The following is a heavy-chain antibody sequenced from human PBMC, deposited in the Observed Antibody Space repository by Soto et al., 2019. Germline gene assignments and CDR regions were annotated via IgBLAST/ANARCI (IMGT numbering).Heavy chain of an antibody. Sequence: PSETLSLICTVSGGSISTGDYYWTWIRQPPGKGLEWIGHIYYSGNTYYNPSLKSRVTISVDTSKNQFSLKLSSVTAADTAVYYCATIFGVVISEYWGQGTLVTVSS. J-gene: IGHJ4*02. CDR3: ATIFGVVISEY. D-gene: IGHD3-3*01. CDR1: GGSISTGDYY. CDR2: IYYSGNT. V-gene: IGHV4-30-4*01.